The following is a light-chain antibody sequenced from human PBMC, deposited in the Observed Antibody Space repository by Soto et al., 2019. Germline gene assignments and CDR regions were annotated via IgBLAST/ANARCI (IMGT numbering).Light chain of an antibody. Sequence: IQMTQSPSTLSASVGDRVTITCRASQSINNWLAWYQQKPGKAPKLLIYDASSLESGVPTSFSGSGSGTEFTLTISSLQPDDCATYYCQQFNSYSPWTFGQGTKV. CDR2: DAS. J-gene: IGKJ1*01. CDR3: QQFNSYSPWT. V-gene: IGKV1-5*01. CDR1: QSINNW.